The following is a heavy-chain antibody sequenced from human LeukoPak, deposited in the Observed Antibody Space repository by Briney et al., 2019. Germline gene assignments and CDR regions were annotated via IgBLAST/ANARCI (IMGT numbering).Heavy chain of an antibody. D-gene: IGHD5-12*01. CDR3: AREGGIVAMIYYYYYYMDV. V-gene: IGHV3-20*04. J-gene: IGHJ6*03. Sequence: GGSLRLSCAASGFTFDDYGMSWVRQAPGKGLEWVSGINWNGGSTGYADSVKGRFTISRDNAKNSLYLQMNSLRAEDTALYYCAREGGIVAMIYYYYYYMDVWGKGTTVTVSS. CDR2: INWNGGST. CDR1: GFTFDDYG.